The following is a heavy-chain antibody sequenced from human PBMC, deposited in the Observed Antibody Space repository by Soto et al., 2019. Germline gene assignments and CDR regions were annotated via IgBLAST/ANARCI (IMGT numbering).Heavy chain of an antibody. V-gene: IGHV4-34*01. J-gene: IGHJ3*02. CDR1: GGSFSAYY. CDR2: INHSGST. CDR3: AGRYCSGGSCYLGAIDI. D-gene: IGHD2-15*01. Sequence: QVQLQQWGAGLLKPSETLSLTCAVYGGSFSAYYWSWIRQSPGKGLEWIGEINHSGSTNYNPSLKSRVTISVDTSKNQCSLKLSSVTAADTAVYYWAGRYCSGGSCYLGAIDIWGQGTMVTVSS.